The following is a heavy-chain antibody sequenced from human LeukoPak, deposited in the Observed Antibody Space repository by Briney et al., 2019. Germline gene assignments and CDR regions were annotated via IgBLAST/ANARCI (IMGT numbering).Heavy chain of an antibody. CDR1: GFTFDDYA. V-gene: IGHV3-9*01. J-gene: IGHJ4*02. CDR2: ISWNSGSI. CDR3: AKALGD. Sequence: PGRSLRLSCAASGFTFDDYAMHWVRQAPGKGLEWVSGISWNSGSIGYADSVKGRFTISRDNAKNSLYLQMNSLRAEDTASYYCAKALGDWGQGTLVTVSS. D-gene: IGHD3-10*01.